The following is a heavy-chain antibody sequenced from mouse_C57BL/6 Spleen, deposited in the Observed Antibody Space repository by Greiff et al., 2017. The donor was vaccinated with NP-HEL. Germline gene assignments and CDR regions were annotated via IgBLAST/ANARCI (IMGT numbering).Heavy chain of an antibody. CDR3: AKNYYGSSLYYAMDY. D-gene: IGHD1-1*01. V-gene: IGHV2-4*01. Sequence: VKLMESGPGLVQPSQSLSITCTVSGFSLTSYGVHWVRQPPGKGLEWLGVIWSGGSTDSNAAFISRLSISKDNSKSQVFFKMNSLQADDTAIYYCAKNYYGSSLYYAMDYWGQGTSVTVSS. J-gene: IGHJ4*01. CDR1: GFSLTSYG. CDR2: IWSGGST.